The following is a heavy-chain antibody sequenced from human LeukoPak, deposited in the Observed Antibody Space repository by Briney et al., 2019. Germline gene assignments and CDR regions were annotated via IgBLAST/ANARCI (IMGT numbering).Heavy chain of an antibody. V-gene: IGHV3-7*04. Sequence: PGGSLRLSCAASGFTFSTSWMGWVRQAPGKGLEWVANINQGGSEKHYVHSVRGRFSISRDTAKNSLSLQMNSLRAEDTAVYYCARIYDTTGYFDYWGQGTLVTVSS. D-gene: IGHD3-22*01. CDR3: ARIYDTTGYFDY. CDR2: INQGGSEK. CDR1: GFTFSTSW. J-gene: IGHJ4*02.